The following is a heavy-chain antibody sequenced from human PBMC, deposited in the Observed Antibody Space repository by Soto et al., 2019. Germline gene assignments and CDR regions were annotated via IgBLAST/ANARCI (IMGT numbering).Heavy chain of an antibody. J-gene: IGHJ6*02. CDR3: AILLRHHHYGMLL. V-gene: IGHV4-39*01. Sequence: ASETLSLTCTVSGGSIGSSSYYWGWIRQPPGKGLEWIGSIYYSGSTYYNPSLKSRVTISVDTSKNQFSLKLSSVTAADTAVYYCAILLRHHHYGMLLSCPAPTVS. CDR2: IYYSGST. D-gene: IGHD5-12*01. CDR1: GGSIGSSSYY.